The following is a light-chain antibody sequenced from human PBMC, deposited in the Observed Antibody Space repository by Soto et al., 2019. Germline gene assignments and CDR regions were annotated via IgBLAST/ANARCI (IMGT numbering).Light chain of an antibody. CDR1: QSISDW. CDR2: KAS. Sequence: DIQMTQSPSTLSASVGDRVTITCRASQSISDWLAWYQQRSGKAPKLLIYKASSLQSGVPPRFSGSGSGTEFTLTISSLQPDDFATYYCQQYNRFPYTFGHGTKLEIK. J-gene: IGKJ2*01. CDR3: QQYNRFPYT. V-gene: IGKV1-5*03.